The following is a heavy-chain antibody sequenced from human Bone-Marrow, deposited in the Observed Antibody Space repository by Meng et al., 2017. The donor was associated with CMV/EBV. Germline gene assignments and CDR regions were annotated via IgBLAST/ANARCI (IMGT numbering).Heavy chain of an antibody. J-gene: IGHJ3*02. Sequence: SVKVSCKASGYTFTGYYMHWVRQAPGQGLEWMGGIIPIFGTANFAQKFQGRVTITTDESTSTAYMELSSLRSEDTAVYYCARDRTDAFDIWGPGTMVTVS. CDR3: ARDRTDAFDI. V-gene: IGHV1-69*05. CDR1: GYTFTGYY. CDR2: IIPIFGTA.